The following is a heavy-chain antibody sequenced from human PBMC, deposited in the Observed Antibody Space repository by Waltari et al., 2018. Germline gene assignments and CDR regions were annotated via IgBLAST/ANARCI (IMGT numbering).Heavy chain of an antibody. V-gene: IGHV3-30*02. J-gene: IGHJ4*02. CDR1: GLTLRSLG. CDR2: LRYDGSNE. D-gene: IGHD5-12*01. Sequence: QVQLVESGGGVVQPGGSLRPSCGAFGLTLRSLGMNWVRQAPGKGPEWVAYLRYDGSNEYYEESVKGRFTISRDNSKNTLYLQMNSLRTEDTAVYYCAGGGYSGNDFTQYWGQGTPVTVSS. CDR3: AGGGYSGNDFTQY.